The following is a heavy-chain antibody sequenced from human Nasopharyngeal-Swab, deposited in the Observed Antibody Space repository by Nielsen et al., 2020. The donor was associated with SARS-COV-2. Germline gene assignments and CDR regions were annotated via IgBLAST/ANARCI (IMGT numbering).Heavy chain of an antibody. Sequence: VRQAPGKGLEWVSGISWNSGSIGYADSVKGRFTVSRDNAKSSLYLQMNSLRAEDTALCYCATSPYSNGWYYDYWGQGTLVTVSS. D-gene: IGHD6-19*01. CDR2: ISWNSGSI. J-gene: IGHJ4*02. CDR3: ATSPYSNGWYYDY. V-gene: IGHV3-9*01.